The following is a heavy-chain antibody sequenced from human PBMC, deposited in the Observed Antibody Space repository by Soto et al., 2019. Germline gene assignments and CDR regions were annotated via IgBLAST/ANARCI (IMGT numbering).Heavy chain of an antibody. J-gene: IGHJ6*03. V-gene: IGHV4-59*08. CDR2: IYYSGLT. D-gene: IGHD4-17*01. CDR1: GGSINNYY. Sequence: SETLSLTCTVSGGSINNYYWSWVRQSPGMGLEWIGYIYYSGLTKYNPSLKSRVTISVGASKNQFSLRLSSVTAADSAVYYCARSGDYTNYYYYMDVRGKGTTVTVSS. CDR3: ARSGDYTNYYYYMDV.